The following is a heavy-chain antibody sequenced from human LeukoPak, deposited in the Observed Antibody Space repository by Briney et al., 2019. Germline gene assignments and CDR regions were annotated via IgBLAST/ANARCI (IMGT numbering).Heavy chain of an antibody. CDR3: AYYDSSGYYYGRLRY. CDR2: IWYDGSNK. D-gene: IGHD3-22*01. Sequence: GGSLRLSCAASGFTFSSYGMHWVRQAPGKGLEWVAVIWYDGSNKYYADSVKGRFTISRDNSKNTLYLHMNSLRVDDTAVYFCAYYDSSGYYYGRLRYWGQGTPVTVSS. CDR1: GFTFSSYG. J-gene: IGHJ4*02. V-gene: IGHV3-33*01.